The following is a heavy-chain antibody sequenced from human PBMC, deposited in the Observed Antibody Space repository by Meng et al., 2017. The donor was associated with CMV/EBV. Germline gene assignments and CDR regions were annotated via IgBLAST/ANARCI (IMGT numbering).Heavy chain of an antibody. V-gene: IGHV3-30*02. Sequence: GGSLRLSCAASGFNFSTYGMHWVRQAPGKGLEWVALIRFDGSNNYYAESVKGRFTISRDNYKNTLYLQMNTLRAEDTAMYYCAKDRTIMIFGAIDNWGQGTTVTVSS. CDR3: AKDRTIMIFGAIDN. D-gene: IGHD3/OR15-3a*01. J-gene: IGHJ6*02. CDR1: GFNFSTYG. CDR2: IRFDGSNN.